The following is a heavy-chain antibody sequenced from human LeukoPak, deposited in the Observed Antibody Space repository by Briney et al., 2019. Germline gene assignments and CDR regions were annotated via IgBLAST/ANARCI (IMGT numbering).Heavy chain of an antibody. J-gene: IGHJ4*02. CDR1: GFTFSSYS. V-gene: IGHV3-21*01. CDR2: ISSSSSYI. CDR3: ASRAPDFYGSGSYLGI. Sequence: PGGSLRLSCAASGFTFSSYSMNWVRQAPGKGLEWVSSISSSSSYIYYADSVKGRFTISRDNAKNSLHLQMNSLRAEDTAVYYCASRAPDFYGSGSYLGIGGQGTLVTVSS. D-gene: IGHD3-10*01.